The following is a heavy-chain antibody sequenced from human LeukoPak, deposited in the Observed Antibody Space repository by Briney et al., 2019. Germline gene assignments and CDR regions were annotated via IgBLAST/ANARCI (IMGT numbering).Heavy chain of an antibody. Sequence: PSETLSLTCTVSGGSISSYYWSWIRQPPGKGLEWIGEINHSGSTNYNPSLKSRVTISVDTSKNQFSLKLSSVTAADTAVYYYARFGEGYCSGGSCWYFDYWGQGTLVTVSS. D-gene: IGHD2-15*01. CDR2: INHSGST. CDR3: ARFGEGYCSGGSCWYFDY. CDR1: GGSISSYY. V-gene: IGHV4-34*01. J-gene: IGHJ4*02.